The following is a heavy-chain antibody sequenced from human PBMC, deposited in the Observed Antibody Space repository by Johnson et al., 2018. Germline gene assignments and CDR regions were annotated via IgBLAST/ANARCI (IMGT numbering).Heavy chain of an antibody. Sequence: QVQLQQWGAGLLKPSETLSLTCAVYGGSFSGYYWSWIRQPPGKGLEWIGEINHSGSTNYNPSLKSRVTISVDTSKDQFSLKLSSVTAADTAVDYCARGRGWSVATEGYYMDVWGKGTTVTVSS. D-gene: IGHD5-12*01. CDR2: INHSGST. CDR1: GGSFSGYY. J-gene: IGHJ6*03. CDR3: ARGRGWSVATEGYYMDV. V-gene: IGHV4-34*01.